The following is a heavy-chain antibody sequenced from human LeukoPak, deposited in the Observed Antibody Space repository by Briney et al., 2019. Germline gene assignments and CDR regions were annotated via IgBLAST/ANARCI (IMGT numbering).Heavy chain of an antibody. V-gene: IGHV3-23*01. CDR1: GFTFNSYA. CDR3: ARVRGVRGLH. Sequence: GGSLRLSCAASGFTFNSYAMYWVRQAPGKGLEWVSGIFGSGGSAHYADSVKGRFAISRDNAKNSLYLQMNSLRAEDTAVYYCARVRGVRGLHWGQGTLVTVSS. CDR2: IFGSGGSA. D-gene: IGHD3-10*01. J-gene: IGHJ4*02.